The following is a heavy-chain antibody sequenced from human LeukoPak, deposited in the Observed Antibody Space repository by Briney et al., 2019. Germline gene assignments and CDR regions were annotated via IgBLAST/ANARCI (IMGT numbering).Heavy chain of an antibody. V-gene: IGHV3-23*01. CDR3: ANRPNPYYYYGMDV. D-gene: IGHD2-8*01. CDR2: ISGSGGST. CDR1: GFTFSSYA. Sequence: GGSLRLSCAASGFTFSSYAMSWVRQAPGKGLEWVSAISGSGGSTYYADPVKGRFTISRDNSKNTLYLQMNSLRAEDTAVYYCANRPNPYYYYGMDVWGQGTTVTVSS. J-gene: IGHJ6*02.